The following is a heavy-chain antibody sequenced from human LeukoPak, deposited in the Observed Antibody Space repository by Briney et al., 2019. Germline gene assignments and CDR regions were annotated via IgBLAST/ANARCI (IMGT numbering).Heavy chain of an antibody. V-gene: IGHV4-34*01. CDR3: ARGGYLYYYYYGMDV. J-gene: IGHJ6*02. CDR2: INHSGST. Sequence: SETLSLTCAVYGGSFRGYYWSWIRQPPGKGLEWTGEINHSGSTNYNPSLKSRITISVDTSKNQFSLKLRSVTAADTAVYYCARGGYLYYYYYGMDVWGQGTTVTVSS. CDR1: GGSFRGYY. D-gene: IGHD5-18*01.